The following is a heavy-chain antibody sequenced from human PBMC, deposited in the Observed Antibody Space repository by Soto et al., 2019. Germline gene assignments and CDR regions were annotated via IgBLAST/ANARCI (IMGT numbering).Heavy chain of an antibody. Sequence: QVQLVQSGAEVKKPGSSVKVSCKASGVTFSSYAISWVRQAPGQGLEWMGGSIPIFGTANYAQKFQGRVTITADECTRTAYMELSSLRSEDTAVYYCASREQQLVTDYSYYGMDVWGQGTKVTVSS. D-gene: IGHD6-13*01. CDR1: GVTFSSYA. CDR2: SIPIFGTA. CDR3: ASREQQLVTDYSYYGMDV. V-gene: IGHV1-69*01. J-gene: IGHJ6*02.